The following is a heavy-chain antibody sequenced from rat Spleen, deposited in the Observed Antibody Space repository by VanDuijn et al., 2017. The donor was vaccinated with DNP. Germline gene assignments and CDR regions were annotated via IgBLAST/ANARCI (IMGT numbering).Heavy chain of an antibody. Sequence: QVQLKESGPGLVQPSQTLSLTCTVSGFSLTTYGVNWVRQPPGRGLEWIAAISGDGGASYISTLKPRLSISRDTSKSQVFLKMNSLRTEDTAVYFCTNGSPFTYWGQGTLVTVSS. V-gene: IGHV2S12*01. D-gene: IGHD5-1*01. J-gene: IGHJ3*01. CDR2: ISGDGGA. CDR3: TNGSPFTY. CDR1: GFSLTTYG.